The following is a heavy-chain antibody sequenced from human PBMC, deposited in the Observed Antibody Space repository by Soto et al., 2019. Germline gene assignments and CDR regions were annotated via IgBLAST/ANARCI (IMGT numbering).Heavy chain of an antibody. CDR2: IYTDGGA. CDR3: ARGGRDTAMDYFDY. D-gene: IGHD5-18*01. J-gene: IGHJ4*02. Sequence: EVQVVESGGGLVQPGGSLRLSCAASGFPVSNHYMSWVRQSPGKGLEWVSIIYTDGGAYYVDSVRGRFTNSRDNSKNTVYLQMNSLGAEDTALYYCARGGRDTAMDYFDYWGQGTLVTVSS. CDR1: GFPVSNHY. V-gene: IGHV3-66*01.